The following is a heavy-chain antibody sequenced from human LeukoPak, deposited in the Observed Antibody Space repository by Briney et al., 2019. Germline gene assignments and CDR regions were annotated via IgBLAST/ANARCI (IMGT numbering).Heavy chain of an antibody. CDR2: VSYSGSA. CDR1: GGSISPYY. CDR3: ARENDRYGRIDY. Sequence: SETLSLTCSVSGGSISPYYWSWVRQPPGKGLEWIGYVSYSGSADYNPSLKSRVIISIDTSKNQFSLRLSSLTAADTAVYCCARENDRYGRIDYWGQGTQVTVSS. J-gene: IGHJ4*02. D-gene: IGHD5-18*01. V-gene: IGHV4-59*01.